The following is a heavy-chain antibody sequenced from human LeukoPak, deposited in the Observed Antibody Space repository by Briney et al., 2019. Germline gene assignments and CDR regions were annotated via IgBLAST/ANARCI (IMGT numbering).Heavy chain of an antibody. V-gene: IGHV4-39*01. CDR3: ARGPDSGWYPSS. CDR1: GASISSGHY. J-gene: IGHJ5*02. Sequence: SSETLSLTCTVSGASISSGHYWGWIRQPPGKGLEWVGSVYYTGVTDYTPSLKSRVTISVERSKNQFSLKLRSVTAADTAVYYCARGPDSGWYPSSWGQGTLGTVSS. CDR2: VYYTGVT. D-gene: IGHD6-19*01.